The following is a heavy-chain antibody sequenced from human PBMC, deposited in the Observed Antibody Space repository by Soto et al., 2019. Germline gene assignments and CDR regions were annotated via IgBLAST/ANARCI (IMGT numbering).Heavy chain of an antibody. CDR3: VKDDGGSPSTPPL. J-gene: IGHJ4*02. Sequence: EVQLLESGGGLVQPGGSLRLSCAASGITISNYPMSWVRQAPGKGLEWVSGISGSGDRTYYADSAKGRFTISKDISKKALSLQGDSLGVDDTAVYFCVKDDGGSPSTPPLWGQGTLVTVSS. V-gene: IGHV3-23*01. CDR2: ISGSGDRT. D-gene: IGHD3-10*01. CDR1: GITISNYP.